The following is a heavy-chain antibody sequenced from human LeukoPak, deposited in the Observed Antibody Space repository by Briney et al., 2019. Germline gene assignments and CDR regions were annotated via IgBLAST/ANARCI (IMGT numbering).Heavy chain of an antibody. D-gene: IGHD1-26*01. CDR1: GYSFTSYW. CDR3: ARHISHSGSYPDDAFDI. V-gene: IGHV5-51*01. CDR2: IYPGDSDT. J-gene: IGHJ3*02. Sequence: GESLKISCKGSGYSFTSYWIGWVRQMPGKGLEWMGIIYPGDSDTRYSPSFQGQVTISADKSISTASLQWSSLKASDTAMYYCARHISHSGSYPDDAFDIWGQGTMVTVSS.